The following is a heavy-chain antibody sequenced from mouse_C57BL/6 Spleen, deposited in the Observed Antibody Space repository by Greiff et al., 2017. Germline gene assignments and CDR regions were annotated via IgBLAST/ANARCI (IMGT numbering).Heavy chain of an antibody. CDR3: ARCPYDYDYFDY. Sequence: VQLQQSGPELVKPGASVKISCKASGYTFTDYYMNWVKQSHGKSLEWIGDINPNNGGTSYNQKFKGKATLTVDKSSSTAYMELRSLTSEDSAVYYCARCPYDYDYFDYWGQGTTLTVSS. CDR2: INPNNGGT. CDR1: GYTFTDYY. V-gene: IGHV1-26*01. J-gene: IGHJ2*01. D-gene: IGHD2-4*01.